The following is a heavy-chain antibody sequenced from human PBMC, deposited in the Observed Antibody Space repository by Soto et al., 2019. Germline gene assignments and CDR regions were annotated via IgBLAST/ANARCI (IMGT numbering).Heavy chain of an antibody. CDR1: GFTFSSYG. Sequence: QVQLVESGGGVVQPGRSLRLSCAASGFTFSSYGMHWVRQAPGKGREWVAVIGYDGSNKYYADSGKGRFTISRDNSKNTLYLQMNSLRAEDTAVYYCARSEGYCSGGSCYSLGYDAFDIWGQGTMVTVSS. CDR3: ARSEGYCSGGSCYSLGYDAFDI. CDR2: IGYDGSNK. J-gene: IGHJ3*02. D-gene: IGHD2-15*01. V-gene: IGHV3-33*01.